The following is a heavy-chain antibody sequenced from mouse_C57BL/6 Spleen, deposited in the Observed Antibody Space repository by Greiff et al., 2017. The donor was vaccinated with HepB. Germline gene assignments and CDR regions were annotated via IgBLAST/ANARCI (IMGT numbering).Heavy chain of an antibody. CDR2: IDPETGGT. D-gene: IGHD2-3*01. CDR3: TRDGYYLYWYFDV. CDR1: GYTFTDYE. V-gene: IGHV1-15*01. J-gene: IGHJ1*03. Sequence: VQLQQSGAELVRPGASVTLSCKASGYTFTDYEMHWVKQTPVHGLEWIGAIDPETGGTAYNQKFKGKAILTADKSSSTAYMELRSLTSEDSAVYYCTRDGYYLYWYFDVWSTGTTVTVSS.